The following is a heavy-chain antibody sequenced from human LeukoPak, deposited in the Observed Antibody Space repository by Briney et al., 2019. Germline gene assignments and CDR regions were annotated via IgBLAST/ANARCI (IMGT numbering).Heavy chain of an antibody. CDR1: GGSISSYY. V-gene: IGHV4-59*01. D-gene: IGHD2-2*01. J-gene: IGHJ6*03. CDR2: IYYSGST. CDR3: ARAKIVVVPAAMGDYYYMDV. Sequence: PSETLSLTCTVSGGSISSYYWSWIRQPPGKGLEWIGYIYYSGSTNYNPSLKSRVTISVDTSKNQFSLKLSSVTAADTAVYYCARAKIVVVPAAMGDYYYMDVWGKGTTVTISS.